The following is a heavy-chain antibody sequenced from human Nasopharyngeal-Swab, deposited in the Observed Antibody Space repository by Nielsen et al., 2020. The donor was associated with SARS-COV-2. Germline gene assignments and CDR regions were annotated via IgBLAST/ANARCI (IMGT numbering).Heavy chain of an antibody. D-gene: IGHD4-17*01. CDR3: ARGRYYGDYDY. CDR2: INHIGST. CDR1: GGSFTTYS. Sequence: GSLRLSCAVYGGSFTTYSWIWIRQPPGKGLEWIGEINHIGSTNYNTYNPSLNSRVTISLATSKNQFSLTLTSVTAADTAIDFCARGRYYGDYDYWGQGALVTVSS. J-gene: IGHJ4*02. V-gene: IGHV4-34*01.